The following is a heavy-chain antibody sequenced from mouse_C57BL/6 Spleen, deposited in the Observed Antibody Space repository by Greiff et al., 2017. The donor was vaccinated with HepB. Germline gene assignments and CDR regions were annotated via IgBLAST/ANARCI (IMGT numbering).Heavy chain of an antibody. V-gene: IGHV1-69*01. Sequence: QVQLQQPGAELVMPGASVKMSCKASGYTFTSYWMHWVKQRPGQGLEWIGEIVPSDSYTNYNQKFKGKSTFTVDKSSSTAYMWLSSLTSEDSAVYYSARSRDGYFDYWGQGTTLTVSS. CDR2: IVPSDSYT. J-gene: IGHJ2*01. CDR1: GYTFTSYW. CDR3: ARSRDGYFDY.